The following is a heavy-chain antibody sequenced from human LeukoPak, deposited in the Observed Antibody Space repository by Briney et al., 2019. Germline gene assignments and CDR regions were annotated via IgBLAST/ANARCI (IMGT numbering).Heavy chain of an antibody. Sequence: GASVKVSCKASGYTFTSYYMHWVRQAPGQGLEWMGIINPTGGSTSYAQKFQGRVTVTRDTSTSTVYMELSSLRPEDTAVYYCARDTEWELNYYYYGMDVWGQGTTVTVSS. CDR2: INPTGGST. CDR1: GYTFTSYY. V-gene: IGHV1-46*01. CDR3: ARDTEWELNYYYYGMDV. J-gene: IGHJ6*02. D-gene: IGHD1-26*01.